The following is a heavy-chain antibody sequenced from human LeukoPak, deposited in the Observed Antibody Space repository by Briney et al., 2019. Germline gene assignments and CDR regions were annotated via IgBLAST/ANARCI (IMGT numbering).Heavy chain of an antibody. D-gene: IGHD1-14*01. Sequence: GGSLRLSCAASGFTFSSYWMNWVRQAPGKGLVWVSHINTDGRTTTYADSVKGRFTVSRDNAKNTLYLQMNSLRAEDTAVYYCARGNPEDYFDYWGQGTLVTVSS. CDR2: INTDGRTT. CDR1: GFTFSSYW. CDR3: ARGNPEDYFDY. J-gene: IGHJ4*02. V-gene: IGHV3-74*01.